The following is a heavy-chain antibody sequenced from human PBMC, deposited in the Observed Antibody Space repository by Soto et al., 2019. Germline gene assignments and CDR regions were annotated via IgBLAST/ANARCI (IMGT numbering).Heavy chain of an antibody. J-gene: IGHJ4*02. CDR2: IYWDDDK. V-gene: IGHV2-5*02. CDR3: AHSMLMVRATSPWYDY. Sequence: QITLKESGPTLVKPTQTLTLTCTFSGFSLSTSGVAVGWIRQPPGKALEWLALIYWDDDKRYSPSLKNRLTITKYPSKHXVVLTMTNMDPVDTATYYCAHSMLMVRATSPWYDYWGQGTLVTVSS. CDR1: GFSLSTSGVA. D-gene: IGHD3-10*01.